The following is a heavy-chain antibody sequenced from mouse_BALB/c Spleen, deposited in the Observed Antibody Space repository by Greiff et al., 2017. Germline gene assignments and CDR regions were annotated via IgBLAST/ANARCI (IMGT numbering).Heavy chain of an antibody. CDR3: AREERITTATRYFDV. J-gene: IGHJ1*01. V-gene: IGHV5-9*03. Sequence: VQLKESGGGLVKPGGSLKLSCAASGFTFSSYTMSWVRQTPEKRLEWVATISSGGGNTYYPDSVKGRFTISRDNAKNNLYLQMSSLRSEDTALYYCAREERITTATRYFDVWGAGTTVTVSS. CDR1: GFTFSSYT. D-gene: IGHD1-2*01. CDR2: ISSGGGNT.